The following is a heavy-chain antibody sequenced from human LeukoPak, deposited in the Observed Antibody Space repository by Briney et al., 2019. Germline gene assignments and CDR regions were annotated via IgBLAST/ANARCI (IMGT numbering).Heavy chain of an antibody. V-gene: IGHV4-4*07. CDR1: GGSISSYY. CDR3: ARVRYSSSWRAFDI. D-gene: IGHD6-13*01. Sequence: SETLSLTCTVSGGSISSYYWSWIRQPAGKGLEWIGRIYTSGSTNYNPSLKSRVTMSVDTSKNQFSLKLSSVTAADTAVYYCARVRYSSSWRAFDIWGQGTMVTVSS. CDR2: IYTSGST. J-gene: IGHJ3*02.